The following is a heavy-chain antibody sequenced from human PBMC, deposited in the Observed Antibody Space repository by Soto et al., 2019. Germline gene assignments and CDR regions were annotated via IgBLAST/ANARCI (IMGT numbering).Heavy chain of an antibody. CDR1: GFTFDDYA. D-gene: IGHD6-13*01. V-gene: IGHV3-9*01. CDR2: ISWNSGSI. J-gene: IGHJ3*02. Sequence: GGSLRLSCAASGFTFDDYAMHWVRQAPGKGLEWVSGISWNSGSIGYADSVKGRFTISRDNAKNSLYLQMNSLRAEDTALYYCAKDINPIAAAPGSDAFDIWGQGTMVTISS. CDR3: AKDINPIAAAPGSDAFDI.